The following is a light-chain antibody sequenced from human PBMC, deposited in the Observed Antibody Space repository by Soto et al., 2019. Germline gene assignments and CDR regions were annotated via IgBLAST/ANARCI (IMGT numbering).Light chain of an antibody. V-gene: IGKV3-15*01. CDR3: QQYNNWPPWT. J-gene: IGKJ1*01. CDR1: QSVSSD. CDR2: GAN. Sequence: EIVMTQSPVTLSVSPGERATLSCRASQSVSSDLAWYQQKPGQAHRLLIYGANNRATGIPARFSGSGSGTQFTLTISSLQSEDFAIYYCQQYNNWPPWTFGQGTKVEIK.